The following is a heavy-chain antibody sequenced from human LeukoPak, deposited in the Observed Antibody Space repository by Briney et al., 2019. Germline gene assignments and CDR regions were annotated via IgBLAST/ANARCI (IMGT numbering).Heavy chain of an antibody. CDR3: ARDAENYYDSSGYYRSYYYYYMDV. CDR2: ISSSSSYI. Sequence: GGSLRLSCAASGFTFSSYSMNWVRQAPGKGLEWVSSISSSSSYIYYADSVKGRFTISRDNAKNSLYLQMNSLRAEDTAVYYCARDAENYYDSSGYYRSYYYYYMDVWGKGTTVTASS. V-gene: IGHV3-21*01. J-gene: IGHJ6*03. D-gene: IGHD3-22*01. CDR1: GFTFSSYS.